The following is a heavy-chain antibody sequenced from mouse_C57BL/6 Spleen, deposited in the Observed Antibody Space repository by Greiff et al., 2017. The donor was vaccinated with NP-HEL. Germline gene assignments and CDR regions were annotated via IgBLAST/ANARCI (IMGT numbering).Heavy chain of an antibody. CDR3: TRNSPPSCGSSAMDY. CDR1: GFSLTSYG. J-gene: IGHJ4*01. D-gene: IGHD1-1*01. CDR2: ICSGGST. V-gene: IGHV2-2*01. Sequence: VQLQQSGPGLVQPSQCLSISCTVSGFSLTSYGVHWVRQSPGKGLEWLGVICSGGSTDYNAAFISSLSTSKDNSKSHAFFQLNSLQASDTAIYYCTRNSPPSCGSSAMDYWGQGTSVTVSS.